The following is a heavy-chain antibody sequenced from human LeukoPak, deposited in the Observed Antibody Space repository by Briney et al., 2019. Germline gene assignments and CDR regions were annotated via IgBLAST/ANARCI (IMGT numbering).Heavy chain of an antibody. D-gene: IGHD6-19*01. CDR3: ASSSSGWHYFDY. CDR1: GGSSSGYY. Sequence: PSETLPLTCAVYGGSSSGYYWSWIRQPPGKWLDWIGEINHSGSTNYNPSLKSRVTISVDTSKNQFSLKLSSVTAADTAVYYCASSSSGWHYFDYWGQGTLATVSS. J-gene: IGHJ4*02. CDR2: INHSGST. V-gene: IGHV4-34*01.